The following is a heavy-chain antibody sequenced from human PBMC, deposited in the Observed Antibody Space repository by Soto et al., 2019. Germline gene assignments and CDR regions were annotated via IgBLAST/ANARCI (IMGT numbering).Heavy chain of an antibody. V-gene: IGHV3-48*01. CDR2: ISSSSSTI. Sequence: GGSLRLSCAASGFTFSSYSMNWVRQAPGKGLEWVSYISSSSSTIYYADSVKGRFTISRDNAKNSLYLQMNSLRAEDTAVYYCALDGSSWYSGQSYWGQGTLVTVSS. D-gene: IGHD6-13*01. J-gene: IGHJ4*02. CDR1: GFTFSSYS. CDR3: ALDGSSWYSGQSY.